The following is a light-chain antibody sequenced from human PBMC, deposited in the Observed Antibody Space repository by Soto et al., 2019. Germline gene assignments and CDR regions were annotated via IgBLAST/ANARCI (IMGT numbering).Light chain of an antibody. CDR1: QSVYANY. J-gene: IGKJ2*01. Sequence: EIVLTQSPGTLSLSPGERATLSCRASQSVYANYLAWYQQKPGQAPRLLICSGSDRAIGIPDRFSGTGSGTDFILTISRLEPEDFAVYYCQQYGRSSTFGQGTKLEIK. V-gene: IGKV3-20*01. CDR3: QQYGRSST. CDR2: SGS.